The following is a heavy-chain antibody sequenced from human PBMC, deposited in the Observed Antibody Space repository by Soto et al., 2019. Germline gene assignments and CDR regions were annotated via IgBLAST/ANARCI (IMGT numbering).Heavy chain of an antibody. CDR3: AKDSIRRSFSRSSTRARDAFDI. CDR2: ISWDSRSV. J-gene: IGHJ3*02. V-gene: IGHV3-9*01. CDR1: GFTFEDYA. D-gene: IGHD6-6*01. Sequence: LGGSLRLSCAVSGFTFEDYAMHWVRQAPGKGLEWVSGISWDSRSVAYADSVKGRFTISRDNAENSLHLQMNSLRAEDTAVYYCAKDSIRRSFSRSSTRARDAFDIWGQGTMVTVSS.